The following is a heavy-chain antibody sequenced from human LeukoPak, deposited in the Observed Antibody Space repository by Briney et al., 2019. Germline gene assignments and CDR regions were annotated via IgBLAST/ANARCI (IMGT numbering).Heavy chain of an antibody. Sequence: SETLSLTCAVYGGSFSGYYWSWIRQPPGKGLEWIGEINHSGSTNYNPSLKSRVTISVDTSKNQFSLKLSSVTAADTAVYYCARVVRITMIVVVTRDAFGIWGPGIMVTASS. CDR2: INHSGST. CDR1: GGSFSGYY. D-gene: IGHD3-22*01. CDR3: ARVVRITMIVVVTRDAFGI. J-gene: IGHJ3*02. V-gene: IGHV4-34*01.